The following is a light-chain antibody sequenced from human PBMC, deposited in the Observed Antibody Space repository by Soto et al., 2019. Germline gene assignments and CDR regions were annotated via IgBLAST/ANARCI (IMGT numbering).Light chain of an antibody. Sequence: EIMMTQSPATLSESPGERATLSCRASQSVSNNLAGYQQKPGQAPRVLIYYASTRATGIPARFSGSGSGTEFTLTISSLQSEDFALYYCQQYNNWPPITFGQGTRLEIK. CDR1: QSVSNN. CDR3: QQYNNWPPIT. CDR2: YAS. J-gene: IGKJ5*01. V-gene: IGKV3-15*01.